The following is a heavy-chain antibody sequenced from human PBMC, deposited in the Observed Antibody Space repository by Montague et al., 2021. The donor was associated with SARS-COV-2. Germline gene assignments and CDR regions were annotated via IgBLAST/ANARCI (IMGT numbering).Heavy chain of an antibody. J-gene: IGHJ5*02. V-gene: IGHV4-39*07. CDR2: IYYSGST. CDR1: GGSISSSSYY. Sequence: SESLSLTCTVSGGSISSSSYYWGWIRQAPGKGLEWIASIYYSGSTYFNPSLKSRVAISIDTSKNQFSLKLSSVTAADTAVYYCARRPYYYDSSGQFDPWGQGVLVTVSS. D-gene: IGHD3-22*01. CDR3: ARRPYYYDSSGQFDP.